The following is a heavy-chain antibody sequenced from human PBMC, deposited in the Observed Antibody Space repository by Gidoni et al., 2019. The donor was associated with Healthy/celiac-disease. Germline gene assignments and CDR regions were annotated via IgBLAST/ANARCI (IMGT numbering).Heavy chain of an antibody. D-gene: IGHD3-22*01. CDR3: ARGQGDYYDSSGYHR. J-gene: IGHJ4*02. CDR1: GGTFSSYA. V-gene: IGHV1-69*01. Sequence: QVQLGQSGAEVKTPGYSVKVSCKPSGGTFSSYAISWVRQAPGQGLEWMGWIYPIFGTANYAQKCQGRVTMTADESTSTADMELSSLRSEDTAVYYCARGQGDYYDSSGYHRWGQGTLVTVSS. CDR2: IYPIFGTA.